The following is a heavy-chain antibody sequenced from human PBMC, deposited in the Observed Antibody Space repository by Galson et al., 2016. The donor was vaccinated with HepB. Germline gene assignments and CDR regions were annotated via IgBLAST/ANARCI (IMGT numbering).Heavy chain of an antibody. CDR3: VRDFWSGAYSDRGY. CDR2: INTDGTAS. CDR1: GFTFSNYW. Sequence: SLRLSCAASGFTFSNYWIYWVRQVPGKGLIWISRINTDGTASDYADYVGGRFTISRDSANNTVYLQMNSLRAEDTAVYYGVRDFWSGAYSDRGYWGQGTLVTVSS. J-gene: IGHJ4*02. D-gene: IGHD3-3*01. V-gene: IGHV3-74*01.